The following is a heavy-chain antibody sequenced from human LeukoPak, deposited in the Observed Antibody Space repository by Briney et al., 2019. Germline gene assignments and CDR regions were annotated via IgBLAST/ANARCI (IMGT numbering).Heavy chain of an antibody. CDR2: IIPIFGSS. V-gene: IGHV1-69*01. CDR1: GGTFNNYA. CDR3: ARSNVPSYGSGSQLYYYYYMDV. D-gene: IGHD3-10*01. J-gene: IGHJ6*03. Sequence: ASVKVSCKASGGTFNNYAINWVRQAPGQGLEWMGGIIPIFGSSNYARKFQGRVTITADESTSTAYMELSSLRSEDTAVYYCARSNVPSYGSGSQLYYYYYMDVWGKGTTVTISS.